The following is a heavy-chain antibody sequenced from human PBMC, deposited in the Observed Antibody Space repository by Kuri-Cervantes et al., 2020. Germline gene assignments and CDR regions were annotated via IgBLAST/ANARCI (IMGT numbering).Heavy chain of an antibody. CDR1: GFIFSIYA. CDR3: AKGPMRGYSGYPKQGYSDY. Sequence: GESLKISCAASGFIFSIYAMSWVRQAPGKGLEWVSVISGSGGSTYYADSVKGRFTISRDNSKNTLYLQMNSLRAEDTAVYYCAKGPMRGYSGYPKQGYSDYWGQGTLVTVSS. D-gene: IGHD5-12*01. V-gene: IGHV3-23*01. J-gene: IGHJ4*02. CDR2: ISGSGGST.